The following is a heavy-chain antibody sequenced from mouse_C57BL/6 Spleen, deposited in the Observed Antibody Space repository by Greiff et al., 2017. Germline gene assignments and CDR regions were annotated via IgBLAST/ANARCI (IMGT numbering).Heavy chain of an antibody. D-gene: IGHD2-3*01. CDR3: ARDKHGYYHYWYFDV. Sequence: EVMLVESEGGLVQPGSSMKLSCTASGFTFSDYYMAWVRQVPEKGLEWVANINYDGSSTYYLDSLKSRFIISRDNAKNILYLQMSSLKSEDTATYYCARDKHGYYHYWYFDVWGTGTTVTVSS. CDR2: INYDGSST. CDR1: GFTFSDYY. J-gene: IGHJ1*03. V-gene: IGHV5-16*01.